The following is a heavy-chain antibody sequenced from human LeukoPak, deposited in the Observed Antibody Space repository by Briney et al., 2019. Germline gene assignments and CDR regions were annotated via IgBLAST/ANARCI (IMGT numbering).Heavy chain of an antibody. CDR1: GYSFTSYW. CDR2: IYPGDYDT. V-gene: IGHV5-51*01. D-gene: IGHD3-9*01. Sequence: GESMKISCKGSGYSFTSYWIGWGRQLPGKGLEWMGIIYPGDYDTRYRPSFQGQVTISAEKSITTAYLQRSSLQASDTAMYYCARQADYNVLTGYHKGHLDYWGQGTLVTVSS. J-gene: IGHJ4*02. CDR3: ARQADYNVLTGYHKGHLDY.